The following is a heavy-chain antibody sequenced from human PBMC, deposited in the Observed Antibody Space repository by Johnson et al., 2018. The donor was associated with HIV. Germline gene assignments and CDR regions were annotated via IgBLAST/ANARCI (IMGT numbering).Heavy chain of an antibody. Sequence: QVQLVESGGGVVQPGRSLRLSCAASGFTFSSYGMHWVRQAPGKGLEWVAVISYDGSNKYYADSVKGRFTISRDNSKNTLYVQMNSLRAEDTALYYCARGGLYIQFLAFDAFDIWGQGTMVTVSS. CDR2: ISYDGSNK. CDR1: GFTFSSYG. CDR3: ARGGLYIQFLAFDAFDI. D-gene: IGHD4-11*01. J-gene: IGHJ3*02. V-gene: IGHV3-30*19.